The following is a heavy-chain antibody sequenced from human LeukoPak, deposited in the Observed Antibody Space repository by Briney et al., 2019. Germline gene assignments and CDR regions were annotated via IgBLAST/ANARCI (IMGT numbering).Heavy chain of an antibody. CDR2: IYYSGST. D-gene: IGHD4-17*01. Sequence: ASETLSLTCTVSGGSISSSSYYWGWIRQPPGKGLEWIGSIYYSGSTYYNPSLKSRVTISVDTSKNQFSLKLSSVTAADTAVYYCARDQRDDYGDLNAFDIWGQGTMVTVSS. CDR1: GGSISSSSYY. J-gene: IGHJ3*02. V-gene: IGHV4-39*07. CDR3: ARDQRDDYGDLNAFDI.